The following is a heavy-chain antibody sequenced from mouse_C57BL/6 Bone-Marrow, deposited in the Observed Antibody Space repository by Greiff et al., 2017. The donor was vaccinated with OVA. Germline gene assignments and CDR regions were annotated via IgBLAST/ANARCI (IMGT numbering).Heavy chain of an antibody. CDR1: GSTFTSYW. CDR2: IYPSDSET. Sequence: QVQLQQPGAELVRPGSSVKLSCQASGSTFTSYWMDWVKQRPGQGLEWIGNIYPSDSETHYNQKFKDKATFTVDKSSRTAYMHLSSLTSEASAVYYGAGSRTGSWVDWGRGTLVTVSA. CDR3: AGSRTGSWVD. D-gene: IGHD4-1*01. J-gene: IGHJ3*01. V-gene: IGHV1-61*01.